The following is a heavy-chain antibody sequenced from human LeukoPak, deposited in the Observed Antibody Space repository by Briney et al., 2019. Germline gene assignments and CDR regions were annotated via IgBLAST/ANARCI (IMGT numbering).Heavy chain of an antibody. V-gene: IGHV3-30-3*01. Sequence: GRSLRLSCAASGFTFSSYSMHWVRQAPGKGLEWVAVISYDGSNKYYADSVKGRFTISRDNSKNTLYLQMNSLRAEDTAVYYCVRDQYGSGSSWGQGTLVTVSS. J-gene: IGHJ4*02. CDR1: GFTFSSYS. CDR3: VRDQYGSGSS. CDR2: ISYDGSNK. D-gene: IGHD3-10*01.